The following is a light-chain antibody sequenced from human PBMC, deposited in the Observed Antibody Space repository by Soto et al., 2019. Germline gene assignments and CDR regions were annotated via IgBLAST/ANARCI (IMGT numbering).Light chain of an antibody. J-gene: IGKJ1*01. Sequence: DTVMTQSPATLSVSPGETATLSCRASESVGSHLAWYQQKAGQAPRLLIYGVSTRATGIPARFMGSGSETDFTLTISSLQSEDSAIYYCQQYDNWPPWTFGQGTQVEI. CDR1: ESVGSH. CDR2: GVS. CDR3: QQYDNWPPWT. V-gene: IGKV3-15*01.